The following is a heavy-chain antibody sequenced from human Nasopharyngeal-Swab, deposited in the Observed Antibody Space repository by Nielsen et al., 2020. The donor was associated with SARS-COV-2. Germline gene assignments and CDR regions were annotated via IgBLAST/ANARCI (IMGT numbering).Heavy chain of an antibody. CDR2: IYSGGST. J-gene: IGHJ4*02. V-gene: IGHV3-53*04. D-gene: IGHD1-26*01. Sequence: GESLKISCAASGFTVSSNYMSWVRQAPGKGLEWVSVIYSGGSTYCADSVKGRFTISRHNSKNTLYLQMNSLRAEDTAVYYCASINATYSGSYLDYWGQGTLVTVSS. CDR1: GFTVSSNY. CDR3: ASINATYSGSYLDY.